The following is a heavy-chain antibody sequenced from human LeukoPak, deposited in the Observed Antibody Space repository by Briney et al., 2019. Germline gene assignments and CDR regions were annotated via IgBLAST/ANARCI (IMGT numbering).Heavy chain of an antibody. V-gene: IGHV4-59*01. J-gene: IGHJ6*02. D-gene: IGHD6-13*01. CDR3: ARDMEVGQSGGSSWFYYYGMDV. CDR2: IYYSGST. Sequence: SETLSLTCTVSGGSISSYYWSWIRQPPGKGLEWIGYIYYSGSTNYNPSLKSRVTISVDTSKNQFSLKLSSVTAADTAVYYCARDMEVGQSGGSSWFYYYGMDVWGQGTTVTVS. CDR1: GGSISSYY.